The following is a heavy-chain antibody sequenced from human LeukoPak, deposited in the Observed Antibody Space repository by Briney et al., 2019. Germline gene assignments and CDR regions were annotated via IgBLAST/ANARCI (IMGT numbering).Heavy chain of an antibody. CDR1: GGSISSYY. Sequence: TSDTLSLTCTVSGGSISSYYWSWIRQPPGKGLEWIGYIYTSGSTNYNPSLKSRVTISVDTSKNQFSLKLSSVTAADTAVYYCARRLRWYQGFDYWGQGTLVTVSS. V-gene: IGHV4-4*09. J-gene: IGHJ4*02. CDR3: ARRLRWYQGFDY. CDR2: IYTSGST. D-gene: IGHD4-23*01.